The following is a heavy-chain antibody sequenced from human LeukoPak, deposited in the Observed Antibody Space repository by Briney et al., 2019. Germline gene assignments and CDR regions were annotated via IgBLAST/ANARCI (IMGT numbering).Heavy chain of an antibody. CDR1: GSTFSNYA. Sequence: PGGSLRLSCVASGSTFSNYAMSWVRQAPGMGLEWVSALSGSGTKTYYADSMKGRFTISRDNSKTTLYLQVNSLRAEDTAVYYCAKHPDVGSYYYFQHWGQGTLVTVSS. CDR3: AKHPDVGSYYYFQH. V-gene: IGHV3-23*01. D-gene: IGHD3-10*01. J-gene: IGHJ1*01. CDR2: LSGSGTKT.